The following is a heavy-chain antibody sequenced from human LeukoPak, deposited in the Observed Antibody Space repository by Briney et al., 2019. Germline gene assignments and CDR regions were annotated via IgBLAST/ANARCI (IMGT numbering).Heavy chain of an antibody. CDR2: IIPIFGTA. Sequence: SVKVSCKASGGTFSSYAISWVRQAPGQGLEWMGGIIPIFGTANCAQKFQGRVTITADESTSTAYMELSSLRSEDTAVYYCARDWRTTYYYDSSGYLDDAFDIWGQGTMVTVSS. CDR1: GGTFSSYA. CDR3: ARDWRTTYYYDSSGYLDDAFDI. V-gene: IGHV1-69*01. D-gene: IGHD3-22*01. J-gene: IGHJ3*02.